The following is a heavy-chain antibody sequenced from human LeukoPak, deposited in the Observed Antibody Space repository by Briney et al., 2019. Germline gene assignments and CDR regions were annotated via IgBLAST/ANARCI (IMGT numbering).Heavy chain of an antibody. D-gene: IGHD1-26*01. CDR3: ARALDSGSIHRLV. Sequence: ASVKVSCKASGYTFTSYYIHWVRQAPGQGLEWMGIINPSGASTSYAQKFQGRVTMTRDMPTSTVYMELSSLRSEDTAVYYCARALDSGSIHRLVWGQGTLVTVSS. V-gene: IGHV1-46*01. CDR1: GYTFTSYY. CDR2: INPSGAST. J-gene: IGHJ4*02.